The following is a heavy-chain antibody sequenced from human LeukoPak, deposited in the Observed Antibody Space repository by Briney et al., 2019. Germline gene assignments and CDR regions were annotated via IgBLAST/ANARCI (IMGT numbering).Heavy chain of an antibody. Sequence: SETLSLTCTVSGYSISSGYYWGWIRQPPGKGLEWIGSIYHSGSTYYNPSLKSRVTISVDTSKNQFSLKLSSVTAAGTAVYYCARVILWFGEVCYGFDYWGQGTLVTVSS. CDR1: GYSISSGYY. CDR2: IYHSGST. J-gene: IGHJ4*02. V-gene: IGHV4-38-2*02. CDR3: ARVILWFGEVCYGFDY. D-gene: IGHD3-10*01.